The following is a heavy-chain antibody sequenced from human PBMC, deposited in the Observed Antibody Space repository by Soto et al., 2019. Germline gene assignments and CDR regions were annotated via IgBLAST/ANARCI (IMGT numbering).Heavy chain of an antibody. J-gene: IGHJ6*03. CDR1: DDSINSDKYY. V-gene: IGHV4-39*07. D-gene: IGHD1-7*01. CDR2: IYYRGNA. CDR3: ARFGNWNYGLYYYMDV. Sequence: SETLSLTCSVSDDSINSDKYYWGWIRQPPGKGLEWIGSIYYRGNAYYNPSLKSRVTISVDTSKNQFSLKLSSVTAADTAVYYCARFGNWNYGLYYYMDVWGKGTTVTVSS.